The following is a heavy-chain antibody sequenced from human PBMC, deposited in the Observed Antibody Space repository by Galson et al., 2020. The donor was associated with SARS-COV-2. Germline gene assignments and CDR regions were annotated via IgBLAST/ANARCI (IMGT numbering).Heavy chain of an antibody. D-gene: IGHD3-10*01. CDR2: IYYSGST. V-gene: IGHV4-31*03. Sequence: TSATLSLTCTVSGGSISSGGYYLSWIRQHPVKGLEWIGYIYYSGSTYYNPSLKSRVTLSVDTSKNQFSLKLSSVTAADTAVYYCARGHYGSGSYDNEYYFDYWGQGTLVTVSS. CDR1: GGSISSGGYY. CDR3: ARGHYGSGSYDNEYYFDY. J-gene: IGHJ4*02.